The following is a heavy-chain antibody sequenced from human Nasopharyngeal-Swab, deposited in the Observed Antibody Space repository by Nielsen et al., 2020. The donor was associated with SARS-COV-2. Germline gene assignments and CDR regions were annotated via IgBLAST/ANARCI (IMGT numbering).Heavy chain of an antibody. CDR2: ISSSGSTI. V-gene: IGHV3-11*04. Sequence: GESLKISCAASGFTFSDYYMSWIRQAPGKGLEWVSYISSSGSTIYYADSVKGRFTISRDNAKNSLYLQMNSLRAEDTAVYYCARPRGYSYGYPPDYWGQGTLGTVSS. D-gene: IGHD5-18*01. CDR3: ARPRGYSYGYPPDY. J-gene: IGHJ4*02. CDR1: GFTFSDYY.